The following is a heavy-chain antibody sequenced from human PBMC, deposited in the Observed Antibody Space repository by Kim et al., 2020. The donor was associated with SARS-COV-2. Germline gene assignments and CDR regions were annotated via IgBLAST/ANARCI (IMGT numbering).Heavy chain of an antibody. Sequence: SETLSLTCTVSGSSISSGGYYWSWIRQHPGKGLEWIGYIYYSGSTYYNPSLKSRVTISVDTSKNQFSLKLSSVTAADTAVYYCARDQVTGWFDPWGQGTLVTVSS. J-gene: IGHJ5*02. V-gene: IGHV4-31*03. CDR1: GSSISSGGYY. CDR3: ARDQVTGWFDP. D-gene: IGHD2-21*02. CDR2: IYYSGST.